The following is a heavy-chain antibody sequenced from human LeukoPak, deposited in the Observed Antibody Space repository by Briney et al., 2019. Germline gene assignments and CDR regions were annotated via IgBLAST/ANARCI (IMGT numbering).Heavy chain of an antibody. CDR1: GGSFSGYY. CDR3: ARLGGYCSSTSCSDY. Sequence: NPSETLSLTCAVYGGSFSGYYWSWIRQPPGKGLEWIGEINHSGSTNYNPSLKSRVTISVDTSKNQFSLKLSSVTAADTAVYYCARLGGYCSSTSCSDYWGQGTLVTVSS. V-gene: IGHV4-34*01. D-gene: IGHD2-2*01. CDR2: INHSGST. J-gene: IGHJ4*02.